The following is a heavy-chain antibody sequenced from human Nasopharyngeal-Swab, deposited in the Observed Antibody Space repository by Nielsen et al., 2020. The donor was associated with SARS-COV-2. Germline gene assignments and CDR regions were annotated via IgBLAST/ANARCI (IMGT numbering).Heavy chain of an antibody. J-gene: IGHJ4*02. CDR1: GFTFSSYA. CDR3: AKVASSSWYNYFDY. D-gene: IGHD6-13*01. V-gene: IGHV3-23*03. Sequence: GESLKISCAASGFTFSSYAMSWVRQAPGKGLEWVSVIYSGGSSTYYADSVKGRFTISRDNSKNTLYLQMNSLRAEDMAVYYCAKVASSSWYNYFDYWGQGTLVTVSS. CDR2: IYSGGSST.